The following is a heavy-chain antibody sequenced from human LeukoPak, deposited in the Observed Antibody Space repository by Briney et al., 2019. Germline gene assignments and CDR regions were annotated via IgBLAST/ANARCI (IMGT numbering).Heavy chain of an antibody. J-gene: IGHJ4*02. CDR1: GFTFSSHA. CDR3: ARDRFSSGYTFDY. D-gene: IGHD3-22*01. V-gene: IGHV3-21*01. Sequence: GGSLRLSCAASGFTFSSHAMNWVRQAPGKGLEWVSSISSSSSYIYYADSVKGRFTISRDNAKNSLYLQMNSLRAEDTAVYYCARDRFSSGYTFDYWGQGTLVTVSS. CDR2: ISSSSSYI.